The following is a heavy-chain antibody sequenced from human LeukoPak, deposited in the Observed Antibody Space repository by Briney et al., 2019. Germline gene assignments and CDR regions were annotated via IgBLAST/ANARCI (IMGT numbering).Heavy chain of an antibody. CDR2: ISGSGGST. J-gene: IGHJ6*03. D-gene: IGHD3-10*01. CDR3: AKDYGSGSYYNFYYYYYMDV. Sequence: QSGGSLRLSCAASGFTFSSYAMSWVRQAPGKGLEWVSAISGSGGSTYYADSVKGRFTISRDNSKNTLYLQMNSLRAEDTAVYYCAKDYGSGSYYNFYYYYYMDVWGKGTTVTVSS. CDR1: GFTFSSYA. V-gene: IGHV3-23*01.